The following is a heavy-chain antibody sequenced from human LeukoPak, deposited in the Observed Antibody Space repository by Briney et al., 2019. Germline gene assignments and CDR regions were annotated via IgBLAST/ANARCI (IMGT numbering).Heavy chain of an antibody. D-gene: IGHD3-10*01. Sequence: PSETLSLTCTVSGGSISSSSYYWGWIRQPPGKGLEWIGSIYYSGSTYYNPSLKSRVTISVDTSKNQFSLKLSSVTAADTAVYYCARGATVRGVIVDYWGQGTLVTVSS. J-gene: IGHJ4*02. CDR1: GGSISSSSYY. CDR3: ARGATVRGVIVDY. V-gene: IGHV4-39*07. CDR2: IYYSGST.